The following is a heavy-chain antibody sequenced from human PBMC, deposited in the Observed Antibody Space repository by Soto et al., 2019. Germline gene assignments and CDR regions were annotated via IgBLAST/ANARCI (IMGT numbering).Heavy chain of an antibody. CDR2: IYYSGST. V-gene: IGHV4-31*03. CDR1: GGSISSGGYY. D-gene: IGHD2-2*01. CDR3: ARYPIPLGYCSSTSCSPAH. Sequence: TSETLSLTCTVSGGSISSGGYYWSWIRQHPGKGLEWIGYIYYSGSTYYNPSLKSRVTISVDTSKNQFSLKLSSVTAADTAVYYCARYPIPLGYCSSTSCSPAHWGQGTLVTVSS. J-gene: IGHJ4*02.